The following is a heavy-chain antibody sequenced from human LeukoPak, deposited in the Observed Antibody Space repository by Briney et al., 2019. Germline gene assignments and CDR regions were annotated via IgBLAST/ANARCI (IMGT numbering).Heavy chain of an antibody. CDR2: VSYDGSYK. CDR1: GFTFSKFA. J-gene: IGHJ4*02. V-gene: IGHV3-30*04. Sequence: GESLKISCAAAGFTFSKFAMHWVRQAPGKGLEWVAVVSYDGSYKYYADSVKGRFTISRDNSKNTLYLQMNSLRAEDTAVYYCARAPGYGAAYYFDYWGQGTLVTVSS. D-gene: IGHD1-1*01. CDR3: ARAPGYGAAYYFDY.